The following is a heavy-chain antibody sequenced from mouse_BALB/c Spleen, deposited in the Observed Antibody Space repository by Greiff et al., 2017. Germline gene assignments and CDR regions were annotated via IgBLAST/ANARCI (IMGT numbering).Heavy chain of an antibody. CDR2: ISYSGST. CDR1: GYSITSDYA. Sequence: DVQLQESGPGLVKPSQSLSLTCTVTGYSITSDYAWNWIRQFPGNKLEWMGYISYSGSTSYNPSLKSRISITRDTSKNQFFLQLNSVTTEDTATYYCAREDWGYFDVWGAGTTVTVSS. J-gene: IGHJ1*01. CDR3: AREDWGYFDV. D-gene: IGHD4-1*01. V-gene: IGHV3-2*02.